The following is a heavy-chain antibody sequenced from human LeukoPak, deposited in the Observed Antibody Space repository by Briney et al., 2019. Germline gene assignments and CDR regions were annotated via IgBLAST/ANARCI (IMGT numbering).Heavy chain of an antibody. D-gene: IGHD1-26*01. Sequence: ASVKVSCKASGYTFTSYGISWVRQAPGQGLEWMGWISAYNGNTNYAQKLQGRVTMTTDTSTSTAYMELRSLRSDDAAVYYCARDRTGIGTLDYWGQGTLVTVSS. J-gene: IGHJ4*02. CDR3: ARDRTGIGTLDY. V-gene: IGHV1-18*01. CDR2: ISAYNGNT. CDR1: GYTFTSYG.